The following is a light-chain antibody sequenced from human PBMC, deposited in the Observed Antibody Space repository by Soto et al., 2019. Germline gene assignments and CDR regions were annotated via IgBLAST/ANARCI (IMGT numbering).Light chain of an antibody. CDR2: EVS. CDR1: SSDVGSYNL. J-gene: IGLJ2*01. V-gene: IGLV2-23*02. Sequence: QSVLTQPASVSGSPGQSITISCTGTSSDVGSYNLVSWYQQYPGKAPRLMIYEVSERPSGVSNRFSGSKSGNTASLTISGLQAEDEADYYCCSYAGSSTFVVFGGGTKLTVL. CDR3: CSYAGSSTFVV.